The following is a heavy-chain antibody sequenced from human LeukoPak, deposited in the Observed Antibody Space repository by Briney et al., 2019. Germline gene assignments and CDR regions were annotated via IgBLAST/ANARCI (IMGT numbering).Heavy chain of an antibody. J-gene: IGHJ4*02. CDR3: AKDACSGGSCYPIDLFDY. Sequence: QPGRSLRLSCAASGFTFSSYGMHWVRQAPGKGPEWVAVISYDGSNKYYADSVKGRFTISRDNSKNTLYLQMNSLRAEDTAVYYCAKDACSGGSCYPIDLFDYWGQGTLVTVSS. CDR1: GFTFSSYG. CDR2: ISYDGSNK. V-gene: IGHV3-30*18. D-gene: IGHD2-15*01.